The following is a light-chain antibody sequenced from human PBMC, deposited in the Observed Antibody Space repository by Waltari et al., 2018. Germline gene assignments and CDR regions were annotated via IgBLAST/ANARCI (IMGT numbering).Light chain of an antibody. V-gene: IGKV4-1*01. CDR2: WAS. J-gene: IGKJ4*01. CDR3: QQYYSTPPA. CDR1: QSVLYSSNNKNY. Sequence: DIVMTQSPDSLAVSLGERATINCKSSQSVLYSSNNKNYLAWYQQNPGQPPKLLIYWASTRESGVPDRFSGSGSGTDFNLTISSLQAEDVAVYYCQQYYSTPPAFGGGTKVGIK.